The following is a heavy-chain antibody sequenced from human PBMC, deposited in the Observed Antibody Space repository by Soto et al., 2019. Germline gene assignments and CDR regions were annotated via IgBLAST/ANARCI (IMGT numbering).Heavy chain of an antibody. Sequence: EVQLVESGGGLVQPGGSLRLSCAASGFTFSSYWMSWVRQAPGKGLEWVANMKRDGSEKYYVDSVKDRFTISRDNAKNSLYLQMNSLRAEDTAVYYCARPRVGATWPFYFDYWGQGTLVTVSS. J-gene: IGHJ4*02. CDR1: GFTFSSYW. CDR3: ARPRVGATWPFYFDY. D-gene: IGHD1-26*01. V-gene: IGHV3-7*05. CDR2: MKRDGSEK.